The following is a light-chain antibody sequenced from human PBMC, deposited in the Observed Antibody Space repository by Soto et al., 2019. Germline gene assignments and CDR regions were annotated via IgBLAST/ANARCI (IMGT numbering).Light chain of an antibody. CDR1: SSNIGANFD. Sequence: QPVLTQPPSMSGAPGQRVTISCTGSSSNIGANFDVHWYHQLPGTAPKLLIFGDTNRPSGVPDRFSGSKSGTSASLAITGLQAEDEADYYCQSFDSRLSGSRVFGTGTKLTVL. CDR3: QSFDSRLSGSRV. CDR2: GDT. V-gene: IGLV1-40*01. J-gene: IGLJ1*01.